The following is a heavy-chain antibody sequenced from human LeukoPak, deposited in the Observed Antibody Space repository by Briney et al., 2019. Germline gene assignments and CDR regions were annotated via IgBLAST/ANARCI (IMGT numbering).Heavy chain of an antibody. CDR3: AKSMVRGVIPVTPYYFDY. CDR1: GFTFDDYA. V-gene: IGHV3-9*01. D-gene: IGHD3-10*01. J-gene: IGHJ4*02. Sequence: PGRSLRLSCAASGFTFDDYAMHWVRQAPGKGLEWVSGISWNSGSIGYADSVKGRFTISRDNAKNSLYLQMNSLRAEDTALYYCAKSMVRGVIPVTPYYFDYWGQGTLVTVSS. CDR2: ISWNSGSI.